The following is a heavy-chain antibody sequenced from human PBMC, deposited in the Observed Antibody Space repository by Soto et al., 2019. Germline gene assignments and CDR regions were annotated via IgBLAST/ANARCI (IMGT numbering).Heavy chain of an antibody. J-gene: IGHJ4*01. CDR2: IFYIGST. CDR1: GASIGSSY. Sequence: QVQLQESGPGLVKPSETLSLTCTVSGASIGSSYWSWIRQPPGKGLEWMGDIFYIGSTNYSPSLNRRDSITVDTSKNLLSLTLSSVTAADTAVYYCARFSTVTNLDFWGHGMLVTVSS. CDR3: ARFSTVTNLDF. D-gene: IGHD4-17*01. V-gene: IGHV4-59*01.